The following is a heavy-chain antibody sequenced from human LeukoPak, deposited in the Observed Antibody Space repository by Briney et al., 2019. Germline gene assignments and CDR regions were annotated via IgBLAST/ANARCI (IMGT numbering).Heavy chain of an antibody. CDR1: GLTFSSYE. CDR2: ISSSGSTI. Sequence: GGSLRLSCAASGLTFSSYEMNWVRQAPGKGLEWVSYISSSGSTIYYADSVKGRFTISRDNAKNSLYLQMNSLRAEDTAVYYCARDGPSSSWYEVYYYYYYMDVWGKGTTVTVSS. J-gene: IGHJ6*03. D-gene: IGHD6-13*01. V-gene: IGHV3-48*03. CDR3: ARDGPSSSWYEVYYYYYYMDV.